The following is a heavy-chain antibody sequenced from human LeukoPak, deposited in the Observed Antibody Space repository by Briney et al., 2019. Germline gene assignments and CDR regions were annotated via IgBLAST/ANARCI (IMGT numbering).Heavy chain of an antibody. CDR2: IDWDDAK. CDR1: GFSLTTSGMC. CDR3: ARMNIAVPGTKGVLDY. V-gene: IGHV2-70*10. Sequence: SGPTLVNPPQTLTLTCTFSGFSLTTSGMCESWIRQPPGKALEWIGRIDWDDAKYYSSSLKTRLSLSKDTSKNQVVLTVTNMGPADTATYYCARMNIAVPGTKGVLDYWGQGALVIVSS. J-gene: IGHJ4*02. D-gene: IGHD6-19*01.